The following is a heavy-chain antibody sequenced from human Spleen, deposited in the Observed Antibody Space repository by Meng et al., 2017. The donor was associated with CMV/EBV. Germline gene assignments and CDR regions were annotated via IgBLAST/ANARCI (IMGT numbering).Heavy chain of an antibody. J-gene: IGHJ6*02. CDR3: ARVDFWSGYYSPYYYGMDV. V-gene: IGHV1-2*02. CDR2: INPNSGDA. Sequence: ASEKVSRMASGYTFTGYYMHWVRQDPGLGLEWVGWINPNSGDAIYAQKFQGRVSMTRDPSTSTAYMELSRLRYDDTAVYHCARVDFWSGYYSPYYYGMDVWGQGTTVTVSS. D-gene: IGHD3-3*01. CDR1: GYTFTGYY.